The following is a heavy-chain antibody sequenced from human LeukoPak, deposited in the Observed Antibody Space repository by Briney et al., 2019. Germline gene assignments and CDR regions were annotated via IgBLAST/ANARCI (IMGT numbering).Heavy chain of an antibody. D-gene: IGHD3-3*01. J-gene: IGHJ4*02. CDR1: GAPISSNNW. CDR3: ARHLPHYDFWSGYLYYFDY. CDR2: IYHSGST. V-gene: IGHV4-4*02. Sequence: SGTLSLTCAVSGAPISSNNWWWSWVRQPPGKGLEWIGEIYHSGSTYYNPSLKSRVTISVDTSKNQFSLKLSSVTAADTAVYYCARHLPHYDFWSGYLYYFDYWGQGTLVTVSS.